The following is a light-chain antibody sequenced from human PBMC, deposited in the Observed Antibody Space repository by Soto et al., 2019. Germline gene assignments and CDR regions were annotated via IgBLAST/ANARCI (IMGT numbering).Light chain of an antibody. CDR2: EVT. J-gene: IGLJ1*01. CDR3: SSYAGSNTFV. V-gene: IGLV2-8*01. Sequence: QSVLTQPPSASGSPGQSVTISCTGTSTDVGRYNYVSWYQQHPGKAPKLIIYEVTKRPSGVPDRFSGSKSGNSASLTVSGLQAEDEAAYYCSSYAGSNTFVFGTGTKLTVL. CDR1: STDVGRYNY.